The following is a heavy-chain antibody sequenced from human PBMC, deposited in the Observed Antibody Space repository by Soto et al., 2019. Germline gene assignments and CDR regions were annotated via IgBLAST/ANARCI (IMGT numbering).Heavy chain of an antibody. V-gene: IGHV4-39*01. CDR3: AKYYDSSSYKYRASDYFDY. CDR2: IYYSGSA. CDR1: SGSISSTSYY. D-gene: IGHD3-22*01. J-gene: IGHJ4*02. Sequence: SETLSLTCTVSSGSISSTSYYWGWIRQPPGKGLEWIGSIYYSGSAYYNPSLKSRVTMSVDTSKNQFSLKLSSVTAADTAVYYCAKYYDSSSYKYRASDYFDYWGQGTLVTVSS.